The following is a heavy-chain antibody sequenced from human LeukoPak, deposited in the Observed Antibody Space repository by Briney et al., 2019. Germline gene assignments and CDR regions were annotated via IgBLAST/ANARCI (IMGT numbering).Heavy chain of an antibody. CDR2: IYYSGST. V-gene: IGHV4-31*03. J-gene: IGHJ6*03. CDR3: ARVRGGRGFVVPAAKPYYYMDV. Sequence: PSETLSLTCTVSGGSISSGGYYWSWIRQHPGKGLEWIGYIYYSGSTYYNPSLKSRVTISVDTSKNQFSLKLSSVTAADTAVYYCARVRGGRGFVVPAAKPYYYMDVWGKGTTVTVSS. D-gene: IGHD2-2*02. CDR1: GGSISSGGYY.